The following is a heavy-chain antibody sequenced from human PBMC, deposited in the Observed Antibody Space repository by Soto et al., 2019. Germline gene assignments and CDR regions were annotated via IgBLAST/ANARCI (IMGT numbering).Heavy chain of an antibody. CDR1: GGTFSSYA. Sequence: QVQLVQSGAEVKKPGSSVKVSCKASGGTFSSYAISWVRQAPGQGLEWMGGIIPIFGTANYAQKFQGRVTITADKSTRTAYMEMSSLRSEDTDVYYCARGGDVYSSPDFDYWGQGTLVTVSS. CDR3: ARGGDVYSSPDFDY. J-gene: IGHJ4*02. V-gene: IGHV1-69*06. D-gene: IGHD4-4*01. CDR2: IIPIFGTA.